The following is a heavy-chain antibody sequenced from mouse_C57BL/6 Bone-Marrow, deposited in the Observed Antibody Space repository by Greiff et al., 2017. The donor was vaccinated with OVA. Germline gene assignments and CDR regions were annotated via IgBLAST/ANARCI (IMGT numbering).Heavy chain of an antibody. J-gene: IGHJ3*01. CDR3: ANLRTWFAY. V-gene: IGHV1-74*01. Sequence: QVQLQQPGADLVKPGASVKVSCKASGYPFTSYWMHWVKQRPGQGLEWIGRIHPSDSDPNSNQKFKGKATLTVAQSSSTAYMQLSSLTSEDSAVYYWANLRTWFAYWGQGTLVTVSA. D-gene: IGHD1-1*01. CDR2: IHPSDSDP. CDR1: GYPFTSYW.